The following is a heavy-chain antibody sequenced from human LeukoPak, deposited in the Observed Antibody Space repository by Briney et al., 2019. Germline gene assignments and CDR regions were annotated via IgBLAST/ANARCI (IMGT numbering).Heavy chain of an antibody. D-gene: IGHD1-26*01. CDR1: GGTISSYA. Sequence: GASVKVSCKASGGTISSYAISWVRQAPGQGLEWLGGIIPMFATANYAQKFQGRVTITRNTSISTAYMELSSLRSEDTAVYYCARGDSGSYLSIGYWGQGTLVTVSS. CDR2: IIPMFATA. V-gene: IGHV1-69*05. J-gene: IGHJ4*02. CDR3: ARGDSGSYLSIGY.